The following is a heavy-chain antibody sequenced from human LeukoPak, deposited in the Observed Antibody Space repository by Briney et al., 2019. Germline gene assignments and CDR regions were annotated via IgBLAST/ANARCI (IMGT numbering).Heavy chain of an antibody. J-gene: IGHJ4*02. V-gene: IGHV4-39*07. Sequence: SETLSLTCTVSGGSVSSTKYYWGWIRQPPGKGLGWIGEINHSGSTNYNPSLKSRATISVDTSKNQFSLKLSSVTAADTAVYYCARGKRGYSSSWYDYWGQGTLVTVSS. CDR1: GGSVSSTKYY. CDR2: INHSGST. CDR3: ARGKRGYSSSWYDY. D-gene: IGHD6-13*01.